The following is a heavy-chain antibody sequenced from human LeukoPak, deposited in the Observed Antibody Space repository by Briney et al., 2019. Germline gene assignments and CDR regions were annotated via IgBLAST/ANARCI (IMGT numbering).Heavy chain of an antibody. CDR2: ISGSGGST. Sequence: GGSLRLSCAASGFTFSSYAMSWVRQAPGKGLEWVSAISGSGGSTYYADSVKGRFTISRDNPKNTLYLQMNSLRAEDTAVYYCAKMVAAGIISYYFDYWGQGTLVTISS. D-gene: IGHD6-19*01. CDR1: GFTFSSYA. V-gene: IGHV3-23*01. J-gene: IGHJ4*02. CDR3: AKMVAAGIISYYFDY.